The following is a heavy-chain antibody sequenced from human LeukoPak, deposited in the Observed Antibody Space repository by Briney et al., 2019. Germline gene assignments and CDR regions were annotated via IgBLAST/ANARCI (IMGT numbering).Heavy chain of an antibody. V-gene: IGHV1-69*13. CDR3: ARSNWNDLLHWFDP. CDR1: GGTFSSYA. J-gene: IGHJ5*02. D-gene: IGHD1-1*01. Sequence: SVKVSCKASGGTFSSYAISWVRQAPGQGLEWMGGIIPIFGTANYAQKFQGRVAITADESTSTAYMELSSLRSEDTAVYYCARSNWNDLLHWFDPWGQGTLVTVSS. CDR2: IIPIFGTA.